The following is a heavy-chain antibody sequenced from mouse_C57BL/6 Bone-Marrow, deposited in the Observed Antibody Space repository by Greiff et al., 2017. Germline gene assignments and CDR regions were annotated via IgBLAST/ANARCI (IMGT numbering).Heavy chain of an antibody. CDR2: IDPSDSDT. D-gene: IGHD2-3*01. J-gene: IGHJ2*01. CDR1: GYTLTSYW. Sequence: QVQLQQPGAELVRPGSSVNLSCKASGYTLTSYWMHWLKQRPIQGLEWFGNIDPSDSDTHSNQSFKDKATLTVDKSSTTAYMQLSSLTSEDSAVYYCARGGWLLRRDYCDYGGQGTTLTVSS. V-gene: IGHV1-52*01. CDR3: ARGGWLLRRDYCDY.